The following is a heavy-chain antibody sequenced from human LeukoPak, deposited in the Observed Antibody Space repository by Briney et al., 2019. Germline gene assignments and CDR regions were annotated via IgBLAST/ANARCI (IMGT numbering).Heavy chain of an antibody. J-gene: IGHJ3*02. Sequence: PSETLSLTCTVSGGSITSSGYYWGWIRQSPGKGLEWIGSLYYSGTTYYNPSLKSRVTISVDTSKNQFSLKLSSVTAADTAVFYCARRPVALHAFDIRGQGTMVTVSS. CDR3: ARRPVALHAFDI. CDR2: LYYSGTT. CDR1: GGSITSSGYY. V-gene: IGHV4-39*01. D-gene: IGHD2-21*01.